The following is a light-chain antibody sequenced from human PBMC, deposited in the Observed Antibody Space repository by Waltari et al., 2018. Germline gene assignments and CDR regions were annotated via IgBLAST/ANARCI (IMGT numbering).Light chain of an antibody. CDR2: GNS. CDR3: QSYDSSLSGVV. Sequence: QSVLTQPPSVSGAPGQRVTISCTGSSSKNGAGYDVHWYQQLPGTAPKLLIYGNSNRPSGVPDRFSGSKSGTSASLAITGLQAEDEADYYCQSYDSSLSGVVFGGGTKLTVL. J-gene: IGLJ2*01. CDR1: SSKNGAGYD. V-gene: IGLV1-40*01.